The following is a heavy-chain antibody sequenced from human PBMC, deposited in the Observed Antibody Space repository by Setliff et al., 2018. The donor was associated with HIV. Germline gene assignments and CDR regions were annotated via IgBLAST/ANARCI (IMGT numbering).Heavy chain of an antibody. CDR1: GYTFISYG. J-gene: IGHJ4*02. CDR3: ARDIGYCSGDKCPGFDY. Sequence: GASVMVSCKASGYTFISYGISWVRQAPGQGLEWMGWISTYNGNTKYAQRLQGRATMTRDTFTSTAYMEMRSLRSDDTAVYYCARDIGYCSGDKCPGFDYWGQGTLVTSPQ. V-gene: IGHV1-18*01. D-gene: IGHD2-15*01. CDR2: ISTYNGNT.